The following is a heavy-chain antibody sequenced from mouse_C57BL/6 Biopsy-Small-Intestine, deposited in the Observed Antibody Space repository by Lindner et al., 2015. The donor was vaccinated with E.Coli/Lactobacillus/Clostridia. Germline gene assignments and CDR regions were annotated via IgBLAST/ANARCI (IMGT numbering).Heavy chain of an antibody. CDR3: VRGLGRFAY. D-gene: IGHD4-1*01. J-gene: IGHJ3*01. CDR1: GYSVTSDY. CDR2: ISYTGNT. V-gene: IGHV3-8*01. Sequence: VQLQESGPGLAKPSQTLSLTCSVTGYSVTSDYWNWIRRFPGTKLEYLGYISYTGNTYYNPSLKSRISITRDTSKNQYYLQLNSVTTEDTATYYCVRGLGRFAYWGQGTLVTVSA.